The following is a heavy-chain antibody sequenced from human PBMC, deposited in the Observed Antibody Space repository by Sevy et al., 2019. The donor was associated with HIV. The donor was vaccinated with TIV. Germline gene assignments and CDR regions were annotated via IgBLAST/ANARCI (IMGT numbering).Heavy chain of an antibody. V-gene: IGHV1-2*02. CDR3: ASALYCSSTSCYKSPDY. J-gene: IGHJ4*02. D-gene: IGHD2-2*02. CDR1: GYTFTGYY. Sequence: ASVKVSCKASGYTFTGYYMHWVRQAPGQGLEWMGWINPNSGGTNYAQKFQGRVTMTRDTSISTAYMELSRLRSDATAVYYCASALYCSSTSCYKSPDYWGQGTLVTVSS. CDR2: INPNSGGT.